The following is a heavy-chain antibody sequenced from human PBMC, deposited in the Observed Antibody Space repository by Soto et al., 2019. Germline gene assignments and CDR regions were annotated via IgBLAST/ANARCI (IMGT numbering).Heavy chain of an antibody. CDR1: GGSISSYY. CDR2: IYYSGST. CDR3: ARQNPDINGDPGDY. D-gene: IGHD2-21*02. J-gene: IGHJ4*02. Sequence: PSETLSLTCTVSGGSISSYYWSWIRQPPGKGLEWIGYIYYSGSTNYNPSLKSRVTISVDTSKNQFSLKLSSVTAADTAVYYCARQNPDINGDPGDYWGQGTLVTVSS. V-gene: IGHV4-59*08.